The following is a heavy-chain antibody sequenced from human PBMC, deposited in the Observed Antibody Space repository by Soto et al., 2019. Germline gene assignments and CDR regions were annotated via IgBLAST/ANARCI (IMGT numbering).Heavy chain of an antibody. CDR2: IWYDGSNK. V-gene: IGHV3-33*01. D-gene: IGHD6-13*01. CDR1: GFTFSSYG. CDR3: AREALSFVTGIAAAGRPSYYYYGMDV. Sequence: QVQLVESGGGVVQPGRSLRLSCAASGFTFSSYGMHWVRQAPGKGLEWVAVIWYDGSNKYYADSVKGRFTISRDNSKNTLYLQMNSLRAEDTAVYYCAREALSFVTGIAAAGRPSYYYYGMDVWGQGTTVTVSS. J-gene: IGHJ6*02.